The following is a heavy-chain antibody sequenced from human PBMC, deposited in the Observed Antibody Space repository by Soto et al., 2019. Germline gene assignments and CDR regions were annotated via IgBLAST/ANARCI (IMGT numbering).Heavy chain of an antibody. CDR3: ARDRHGRSSGYDSY. V-gene: IGHV1-18*01. J-gene: IGHJ4*02. CDR2: ISAYNGNT. Sequence: QVQLVQSGAEVKKPGASVKVSCKASGYTFTSYGISWVRQAPGQGLEWMGWISAYNGNTNYAQKLQGRVTMTTDTSTSTAYMELRSLRSVDTAVYYSARDRHGRSSGYDSYWGQGTLVTVSS. CDR1: GYTFTSYG. D-gene: IGHD5-12*01.